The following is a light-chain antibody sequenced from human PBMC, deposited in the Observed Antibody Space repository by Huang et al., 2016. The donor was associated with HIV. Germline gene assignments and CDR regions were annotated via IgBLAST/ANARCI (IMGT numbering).Light chain of an antibody. CDR1: QSVSSY. CDR2: DAS. Sequence: EIVLTQSPATLSLSPGEPATLSCRASQSVSSYLSWYQQKPGQAPRLLIYDASTRATGIPARFGGSGCGKDFTLTISSLEPEEFAVYYCQQRSNWLTFGGGTKVEIK. CDR3: QQRSNWLT. V-gene: IGKV3-11*01. J-gene: IGKJ4*01.